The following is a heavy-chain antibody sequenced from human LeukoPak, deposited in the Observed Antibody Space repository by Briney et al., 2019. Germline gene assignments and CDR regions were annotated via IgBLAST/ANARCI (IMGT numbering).Heavy chain of an antibody. CDR2: ISGSGGST. CDR3: AKDPGAMIVGAPPDY. J-gene: IGHJ4*02. V-gene: IGHV3-23*01. Sequence: GGSLRLSCAASGFTFSSYAMSWVRQAPGKGLERVSAISGSGGSTYYADSVKGRFTISRDNSKNTLYLQMNSLRAEDTAVYYCAKDPGAMIVGAPPDYWGQGTLVTVSS. D-gene: IGHD3-22*01. CDR1: GFTFSSYA.